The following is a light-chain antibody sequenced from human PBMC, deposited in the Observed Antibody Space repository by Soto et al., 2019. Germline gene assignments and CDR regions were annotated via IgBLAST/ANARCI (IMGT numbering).Light chain of an antibody. V-gene: IGKV3-20*01. CDR2: GVS. J-gene: IGKJ2*03. Sequence: EIVLTQSPGTLSLSPGERATLSCRASQSVTSTFLAWYQQKPGQAPRLLISGVSTRATGIPDRFSGSGSGTDFTLTISRLEPEDFAVYYCQQYGSSPLYSFGQGTKLDIQ. CDR1: QSVTSTF. CDR3: QQYGSSPLYS.